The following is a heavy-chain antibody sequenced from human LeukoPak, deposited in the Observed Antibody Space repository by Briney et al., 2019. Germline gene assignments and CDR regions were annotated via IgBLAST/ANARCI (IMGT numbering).Heavy chain of an antibody. Sequence: PSETLSLTCTVSGGSISSGSYYWSWIRQPAGKGLEWIGRIYTSGSTNYNPSLKSRVTISVDTSKNQFSLKLSSVTAADTAVYYCARYSSGYSTGLDYWGQGTLVTVSS. D-gene: IGHD3-22*01. CDR3: ARYSSGYSTGLDY. J-gene: IGHJ4*02. V-gene: IGHV4-61*02. CDR1: GGSISSGSYY. CDR2: IYTSGST.